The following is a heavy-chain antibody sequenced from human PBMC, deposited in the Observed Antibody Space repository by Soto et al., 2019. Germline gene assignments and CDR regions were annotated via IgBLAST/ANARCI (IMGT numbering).Heavy chain of an antibody. D-gene: IGHD2-15*01. CDR3: ARAPLGYCNGGSCYASFLDY. CDR2: IKPSGGTT. V-gene: IGHV1-46*01. CDR1: GYTFTTFY. Sequence: ASVKVSCKASGYTFTTFYVHWVRQAPGQGLELMGMIKPSGGTTNYAQKFQGRVTMTRDTSTSTVYMELSSLRSEDTALYYCARAPLGYCNGGSCYASFLDYRGQGTLVTVSS. J-gene: IGHJ4*02.